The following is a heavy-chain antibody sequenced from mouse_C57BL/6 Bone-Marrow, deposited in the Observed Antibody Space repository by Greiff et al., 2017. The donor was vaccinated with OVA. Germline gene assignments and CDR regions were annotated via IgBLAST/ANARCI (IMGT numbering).Heavy chain of an antibody. CDR1: GYTFTDYN. Sequence: VQLQQSGPELVKPGASVKIPCKASGYTFTDYNMDWVKQSHGKSLEWIGDINPNNGGTIYNQKFKGKATLTVDKSSSTAYMELSSLTSEDTAVYYCAGRDNDYDHTQVNYAMDYWGQGTSVTVSA. CDR2: INPNNGGT. D-gene: IGHD2-4*01. CDR3: AGRDNDYDHTQVNYAMDY. V-gene: IGHV1-18*01. J-gene: IGHJ4*01.